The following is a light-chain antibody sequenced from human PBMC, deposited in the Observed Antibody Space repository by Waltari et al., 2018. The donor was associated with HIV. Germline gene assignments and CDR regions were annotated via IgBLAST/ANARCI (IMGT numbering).Light chain of an antibody. CDR1: QRVSSSY. Sequence: EIVLTQSPGTLSLSPGERATLSCRASQRVSSSYLAWYQQKPGQAPRLLIYGASSRATGIPDRFSGSGSGTDFTRTISRLEPEDFAVYYCQQYGSSPQWTFGQGTKVEIK. J-gene: IGKJ1*01. CDR3: QQYGSSPQWT. CDR2: GAS. V-gene: IGKV3-20*01.